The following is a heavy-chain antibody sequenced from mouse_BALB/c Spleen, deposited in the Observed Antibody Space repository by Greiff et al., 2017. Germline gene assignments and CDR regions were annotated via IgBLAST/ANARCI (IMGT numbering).Heavy chain of an antibody. Sequence: VQRVESGPGLVAPSQSLSITCTVSGFSLTSYGVHWVRQPPGKGLEWLGVIWAGGSTNYNSALMSRLSISKDNSKSQVFLKMNSLQTDDTAMYYCAREAYDYPRYFDVWGAGTTVTVSS. CDR3: AREAYDYPRYFDV. D-gene: IGHD2-4*01. CDR2: IWAGGST. CDR1: GFSLTSYG. J-gene: IGHJ1*01. V-gene: IGHV2-9*02.